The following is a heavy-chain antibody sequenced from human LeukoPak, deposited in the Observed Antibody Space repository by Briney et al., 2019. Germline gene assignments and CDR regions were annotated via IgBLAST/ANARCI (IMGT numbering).Heavy chain of an antibody. V-gene: IGHV4-61*02. CDR1: GGSISSGSYY. D-gene: IGHD3-9*01. J-gene: IGHJ4*02. CDR2: IFISGST. CDR3: ASTYYDILTGYYKADY. Sequence: PSETLSLTCTVSGGSISSGSYYWSWIRQPAGKGLEWIGRIFISGSTNYNPSLKSRVTISVDTSKNQFSLKLSSGTAADTAVYYCASTYYDILTGYYKADYWGQGTLVTVSS.